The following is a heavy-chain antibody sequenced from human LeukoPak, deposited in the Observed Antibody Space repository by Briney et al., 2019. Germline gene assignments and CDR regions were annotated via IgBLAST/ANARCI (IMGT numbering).Heavy chain of an antibody. CDR1: GGTFSSYA. V-gene: IGHV1-69*13. Sequence: ASVKVSCKASGGTFSSYAISWVRQAPGQGLEWMGGIIPIFGTANYAQKFQGRVTITADESTSTAYMELSSLRSEDTAVYYCARVRSSSWYDADTDYYYYMDVWGKGATVTISS. CDR3: ARVRSSSWYDADTDYYYYMDV. J-gene: IGHJ6*03. CDR2: IIPIFGTA. D-gene: IGHD6-13*01.